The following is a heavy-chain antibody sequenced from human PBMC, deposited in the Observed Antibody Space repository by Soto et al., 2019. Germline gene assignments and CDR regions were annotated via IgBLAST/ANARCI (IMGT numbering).Heavy chain of an antibody. J-gene: IGHJ4*02. CDR1: GFTFSSYP. D-gene: IGHD2-2*02. Sequence: PGGSLRLSCAASGFTFSSYPMSWVRQAPGKGLEWVPAVSGSGGTTFYADSVQGRFTISRDNSKNTLYLQMNSLRAEDTAIYYCAKDHCSRTSCYTWNDYWGQGTLVTVPS. CDR3: AKDHCSRTSCYTWNDY. CDR2: VSGSGGTT. V-gene: IGHV3-23*01.